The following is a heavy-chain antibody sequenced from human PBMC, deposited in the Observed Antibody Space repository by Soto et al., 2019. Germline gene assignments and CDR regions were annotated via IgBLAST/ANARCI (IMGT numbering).Heavy chain of an antibody. CDR2: IIPIFGTA. Sequence: QVPLVQSGAEVKKPGSSVKVSCKASGGTFSSYAISWVRQAPGQGLEWMGGIIPIFGTANYAQKFQGRVTITADESTSTAYMELSSLRSEDTAVYYCASGSYDYVWGSYRYIDYWGQGTLVTVSS. D-gene: IGHD3-16*02. CDR1: GGTFSSYA. V-gene: IGHV1-69*01. CDR3: ASGSYDYVWGSYRYIDY. J-gene: IGHJ4*02.